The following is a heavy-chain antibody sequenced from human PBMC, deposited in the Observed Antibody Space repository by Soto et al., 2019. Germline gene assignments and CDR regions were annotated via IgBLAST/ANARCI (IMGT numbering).Heavy chain of an antibody. Sequence: QVQLVQSGAEVKKPGASVKVSCKASGYTFTSYGISWVRQAPGQGLEWMGWISAYNGNTNYAQTLQGRVTMTTDTTTRTAYMELRSLRSDDTAVDYCARDQQYCSGGSCFNGNYFDYWGQGTLVTVSS. J-gene: IGHJ4*02. D-gene: IGHD2-15*01. CDR1: GYTFTSYG. V-gene: IGHV1-18*01. CDR3: ARDQQYCSGGSCFNGNYFDY. CDR2: ISAYNGNT.